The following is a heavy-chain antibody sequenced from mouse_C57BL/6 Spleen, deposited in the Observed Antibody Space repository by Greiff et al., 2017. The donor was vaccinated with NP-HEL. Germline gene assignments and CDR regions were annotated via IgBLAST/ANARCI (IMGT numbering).Heavy chain of an antibody. CDR3: ARREDGYSPDY. CDR2: IDPSDSYT. J-gene: IGHJ2*01. CDR1: GYTFTSYW. V-gene: IGHV1-69*01. D-gene: IGHD2-3*01. Sequence: VQLQQSGAELVMPGASVKLSCKASGYTFTSYWMHWVKQRPGQGLEWIGEIDPSDSYTNYNQKFKGKSTLTVDKSSSTAYMQLSSLTSEDSAVYYCARREDGYSPDYWGQGTTLTVSS.